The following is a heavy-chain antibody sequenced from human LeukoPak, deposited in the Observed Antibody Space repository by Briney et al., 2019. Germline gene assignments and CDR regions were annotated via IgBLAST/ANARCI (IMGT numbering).Heavy chain of an antibody. D-gene: IGHD3-10*01. CDR3: ATPKITRGVGGSYWLYYYYGMDV. J-gene: IGHJ6*02. CDR1: GGSISSSSYY. Sequence: SETLSLTCTVSGGSISSSSYYWGWIRQPLGKGLGWIGSIYYSGSTYYNPSLKSRVTISVDTSKNQFSLKLSSVTAADTAVYYCATPKITRGVGGSYWLYYYYGMDVWGQGTTVTVSS. V-gene: IGHV4-39*01. CDR2: IYYSGST.